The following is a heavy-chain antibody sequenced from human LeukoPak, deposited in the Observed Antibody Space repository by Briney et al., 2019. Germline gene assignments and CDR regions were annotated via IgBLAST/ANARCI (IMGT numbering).Heavy chain of an antibody. CDR2: IYPGDSDT. CDR1: GYSFPTYW. CDR3: ARRGPIAAVGYYFDY. V-gene: IGHV5-51*07. Sequence: GESLKISCKGSGYSFPTYWIGWVHQMPGKGLEWMGIIYPGDSDTRYSPSFQGQVTISADKSISTAYLQWSSLKASDTAMYYCARRGPIAAVGYYFDYWGQGTLVTVSS. J-gene: IGHJ4*02. D-gene: IGHD6-13*01.